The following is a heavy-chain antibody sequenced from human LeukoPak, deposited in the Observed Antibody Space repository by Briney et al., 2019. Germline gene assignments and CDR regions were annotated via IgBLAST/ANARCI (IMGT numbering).Heavy chain of an antibody. CDR2: INPNSGGT. CDR3: ARDGAFGALGGDYSDY. J-gene: IGHJ4*02. CDR1: GYTFTGYY. Sequence: ASVKVSCKASGYTFTGYYMHWVRQAPGQGLEWMGWINPNSGGTNYAQKFQGRVTMTRDTSISTAYMELSRLRSDDTAVYYCARDGAFGALGGDYSDYWGQGTLVTVSS. V-gene: IGHV1-2*02. D-gene: IGHD3-10*01.